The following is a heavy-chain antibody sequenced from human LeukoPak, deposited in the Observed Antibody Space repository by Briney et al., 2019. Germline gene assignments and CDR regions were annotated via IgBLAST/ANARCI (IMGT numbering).Heavy chain of an antibody. CDR2: IYSDNT. CDR1: GFTFSDYY. Sequence: GGSLRLSCAASGFTFSDYYMSWIRQAPGKGLEWVSFIYSDNTHYSDSVKGRFTISRDNSKNTLYLQMNSLRAEDTAVYYCARRAGAYSHPYDYWGQGTLVTVSS. D-gene: IGHD4/OR15-4a*01. V-gene: IGHV3-53*01. J-gene: IGHJ4*02. CDR3: ARRAGAYSHPYDY.